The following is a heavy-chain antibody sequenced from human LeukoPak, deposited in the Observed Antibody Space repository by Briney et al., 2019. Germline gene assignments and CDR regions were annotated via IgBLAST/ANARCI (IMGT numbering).Heavy chain of an antibody. J-gene: IGHJ4*02. CDR2: ISGSGGGT. CDR3: AKRGVVIRVVLVGFHKEAYYFDS. Sequence: GGSLRLSCAVSGITLSNYGMSWVRQAPGKGLEWVAGISGSGGGTVYADSVKGRFTISRDNPENTLYLQMNSLRAEDTAVYFCAKRGVVIRVVLVGFHKEAYYFDSWGQGALVTVSS. D-gene: IGHD3-10*01. CDR1: GITLSNYG. V-gene: IGHV3-23*01.